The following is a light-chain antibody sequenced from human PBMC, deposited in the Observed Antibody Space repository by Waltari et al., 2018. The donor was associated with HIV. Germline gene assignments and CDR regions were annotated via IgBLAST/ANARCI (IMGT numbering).Light chain of an antibody. V-gene: IGKV3-20*01. Sequence: EIVLTQSPGTLSLSPGERATLSCRASQSVSNTYLAWYQQKPGQAPRLLIYGASSMATGIPDRFTGSGSGTDFTLTISRLEPEDFAVYYCQQYGSSLFTFGPGTKVDIK. CDR1: QSVSNTY. J-gene: IGKJ3*01. CDR3: QQYGSSLFT. CDR2: GAS.